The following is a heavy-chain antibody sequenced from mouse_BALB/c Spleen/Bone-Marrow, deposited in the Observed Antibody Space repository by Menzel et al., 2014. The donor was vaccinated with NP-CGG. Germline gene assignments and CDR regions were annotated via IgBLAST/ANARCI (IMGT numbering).Heavy chain of an antibody. D-gene: IGHD1-1*01. Sequence: QVQLQQSGPELARPGASVKLSCKASGYTFTSYWINWVKQRPGQGLEWIGNIYPSDSYTNYNQKFKDKATLTVDKSSGTAYMQLSSPTSEDSAVYYCTRSYGSSYEYYFDYWGQGTTLTVSS. CDR1: GYTFTSYW. CDR2: IYPSDSYT. V-gene: IGHV1-69*02. J-gene: IGHJ2*01. CDR3: TRSYGSSYEYYFDY.